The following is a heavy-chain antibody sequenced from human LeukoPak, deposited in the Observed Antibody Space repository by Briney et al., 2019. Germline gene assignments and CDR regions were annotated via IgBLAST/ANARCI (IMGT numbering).Heavy chain of an antibody. CDR1: GYTFTYCS. J-gene: IGHJ4*02. CDR2: ITLYNGNT. V-gene: IGHV1-68*01. CDR3: ARGDFMTTDY. Sequence: ASVKVSCKASGYTFTYCSLHWLQQAPGQGLERMRWITLYNGNTNYAKRFQGRVTMTRNTSISTAYMELSSLRSEDTAVYYCARGDFMTTDYWGQGTLVTVSS. D-gene: IGHD4-17*01.